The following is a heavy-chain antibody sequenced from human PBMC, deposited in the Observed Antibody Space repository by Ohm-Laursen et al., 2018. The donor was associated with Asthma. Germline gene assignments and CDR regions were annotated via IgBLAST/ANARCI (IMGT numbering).Heavy chain of an antibody. CDR1: GYTFTSYA. Sequence: VKVSCKSSGYTFTSYAMNWVRQAPGQGLEWMGWINTNTGNPTYAQGFTGRFVFSLDTSVSTAYLQISSLKAEDTAVYYCARGNYYDSSGWGAYGDPWGQGTLVTVSS. D-gene: IGHD3-22*01. J-gene: IGHJ5*02. CDR3: ARGNYYDSSGWGAYGDP. V-gene: IGHV7-4-1*02. CDR2: INTNTGNP.